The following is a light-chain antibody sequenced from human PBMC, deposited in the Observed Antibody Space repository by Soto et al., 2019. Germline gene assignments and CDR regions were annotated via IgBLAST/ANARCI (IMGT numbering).Light chain of an antibody. CDR1: QSVSSGY. Sequence: EIVLTQSPGTPYVSAGERATLSCRASQSVSSGYLACYQQKPGQPPRLLIYGASSRATGIPDRFIGSGSATVFTLTIGRLEPEDFAVYYCQQYGSSGTFRQGTKVDIK. V-gene: IGKV3-20*01. CDR2: GAS. J-gene: IGKJ1*01. CDR3: QQYGSSGT.